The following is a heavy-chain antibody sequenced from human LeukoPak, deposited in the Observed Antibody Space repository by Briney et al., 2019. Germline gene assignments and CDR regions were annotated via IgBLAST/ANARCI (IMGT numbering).Heavy chain of an antibody. CDR3: ARGGQLLYRGGIDY. CDR2: INSDGSST. D-gene: IGHD2-2*02. V-gene: IGHV3-74*01. CDR1: GFTFGSYW. Sequence: GGSLRLSCAASGFTFGSYWMHWVRQAPGVGLVWVSRINSDGSSTSYADSVKGRFTISRDNAKNTLYLQMNSLRAEDTAVYYCARGGQLLYRGGIDYWGQGTLVTVSS. J-gene: IGHJ4*02.